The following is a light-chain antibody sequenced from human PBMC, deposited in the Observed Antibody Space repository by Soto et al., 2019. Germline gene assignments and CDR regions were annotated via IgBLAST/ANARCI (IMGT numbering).Light chain of an antibody. CDR1: QRISRW. CDR2: KAS. CDR3: QHYNSYSET. V-gene: IGKV1-5*03. Sequence: DIQMTQSPSTLSASIGDRVTITCRASQRISRWLAWYQQKPGKAPKLLIYKASSLDSGVPSRFSGSGSGTEFTLTIRSLQPDDFATYYCQHYNSYSETFGPGTKVDI. J-gene: IGKJ3*01.